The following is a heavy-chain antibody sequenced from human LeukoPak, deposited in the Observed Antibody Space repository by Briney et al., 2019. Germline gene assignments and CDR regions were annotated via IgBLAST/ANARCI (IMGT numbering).Heavy chain of an antibody. V-gene: IGHV3-11*01. CDR2: ISSSGSTI. Sequence: GGSLRLSCAASGFTFRDYYASWIRQATGKGLEWVAYISSSGSTIYYADSVKCRFTISSDNANNTLYLQMNRLRAEDSAVDYCATSATGDYYYCMDGWGQGTTVTVSS. D-gene: IGHD1-26*01. CDR1: GFTFRDYY. CDR3: ATSATGDYYYCMDG. J-gene: IGHJ6*02.